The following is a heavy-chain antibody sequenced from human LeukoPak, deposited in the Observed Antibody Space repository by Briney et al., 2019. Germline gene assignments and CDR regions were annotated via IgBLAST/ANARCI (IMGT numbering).Heavy chain of an antibody. CDR2: INPSGGTT. D-gene: IGHD3-9*01. V-gene: IGHV1-46*01. CDR3: ARDYDILTGYYIGSSNGMDV. Sequence: ASVKVSCKASGYTFTSYYIHCVRQAPGQGLEWMGIINPSGGTTSYAQKFQGRVTMTRDTSTSTVYMEVSSLRSEDTAVYYCARDYDILTGYYIGSSNGMDVWGQGTTVIVSS. J-gene: IGHJ6*02. CDR1: GYTFTSYY.